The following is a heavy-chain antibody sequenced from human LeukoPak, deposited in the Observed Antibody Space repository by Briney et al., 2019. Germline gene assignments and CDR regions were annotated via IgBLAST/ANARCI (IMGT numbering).Heavy chain of an antibody. CDR2: INPSSGGT. CDR1: GGTFSSYA. CDR3: ARDLGGAYSSGSYYLNWFDP. V-gene: IGHV1-2*02. J-gene: IGHJ5*02. Sequence: ASVKVSCKASGGTFSSYAISWVRQAPGQGLEWMGWINPSSGGTNYAQKFQGRVTMTRDTSISTAYMELSRLRSDDTAVYYCARDLGGAYSSGSYYLNWFDPWGQGTLVTVSS. D-gene: IGHD3-10*01.